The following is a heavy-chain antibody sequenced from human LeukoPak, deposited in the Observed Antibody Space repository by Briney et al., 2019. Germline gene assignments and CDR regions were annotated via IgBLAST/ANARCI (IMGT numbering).Heavy chain of an antibody. J-gene: IGHJ5*02. CDR1: GGSFSGYY. V-gene: IGHV4-34*01. Sequence: SETLSLTCAVYGGSFSGYYWSWIRQPPGKGLEWIGEINHSGSTNYNPSLKSRVTISVDTSKNQFSLKLSSVTAADTAVYYCAREQWEPRGTWGQGTLITVSS. CDR2: INHSGST. D-gene: IGHD1-26*01. CDR3: AREQWEPRGT.